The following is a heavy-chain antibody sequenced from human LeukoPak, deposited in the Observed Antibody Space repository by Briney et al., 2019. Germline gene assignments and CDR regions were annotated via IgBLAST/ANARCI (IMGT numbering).Heavy chain of an antibody. Sequence: PSETLSLTCTVSGGSISNYYWSWIRQPPGKGLEWIGYIYYSGSTNYNPSLKSRVAISVDTSKNQFSLKLSSVTAADTAVYYCARAGWVYYGSGSYNWFDPWGQGTLVTVSS. D-gene: IGHD3-10*01. CDR3: ARAGWVYYGSGSYNWFDP. CDR2: IYYSGST. CDR1: GGSISNYY. J-gene: IGHJ5*02. V-gene: IGHV4-59*01.